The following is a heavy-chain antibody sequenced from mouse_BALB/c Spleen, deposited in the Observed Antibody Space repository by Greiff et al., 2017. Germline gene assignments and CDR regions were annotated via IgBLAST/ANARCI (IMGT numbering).Heavy chain of an antibody. D-gene: IGHD1-2*01. V-gene: IGHV1S137*01. J-gene: IGHJ1*01. CDR3: AKGALYGVYWDIDV. Sequence: QVQLQQSGAELVRPGVSVKISCKGSGYTFTDYAMHWVKQSHAKSLEWIGVISTYYGDASYNQKFKGKATMTVDKSSSTAYMELASLTSEDSAIYYCAKGALYGVYWDIDVWGAGTSVTVSS. CDR1: GYTFTDYA. CDR2: ISTYYGDA.